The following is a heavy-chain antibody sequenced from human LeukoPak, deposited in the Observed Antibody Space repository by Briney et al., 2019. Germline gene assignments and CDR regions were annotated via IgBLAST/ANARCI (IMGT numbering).Heavy chain of an antibody. J-gene: IGHJ4*02. Sequence: GGSLGLSCAASEFTFFTYWMSWVRQAPGKGLEWVANIKQDGSEKYYVDSVKGRFTISRDNAKTSLYLQMNSLRAEDTAVYYCARHLSGVTGYTYGRGIDYWGQGTLVTVSS. CDR1: EFTFFTYW. CDR3: ARHLSGVTGYTYGRGIDY. V-gene: IGHV3-7*01. D-gene: IGHD5-18*01. CDR2: IKQDGSEK.